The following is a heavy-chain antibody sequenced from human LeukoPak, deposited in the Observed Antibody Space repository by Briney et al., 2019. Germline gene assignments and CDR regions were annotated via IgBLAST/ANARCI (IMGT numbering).Heavy chain of an antibody. Sequence: GGSLRLSCAASGFTFSSYSMNWVRQAPGKGLEWVSSISSSSSYIYYADSVKGRFTISRDNAKNSLYLQMNSLRAEDTAVYYCAKAPVEFLEWALGDYWGQGTLVTVSS. CDR2: ISSSSSYI. D-gene: IGHD3-3*01. J-gene: IGHJ4*02. CDR3: AKAPVEFLEWALGDY. V-gene: IGHV3-21*04. CDR1: GFTFSSYS.